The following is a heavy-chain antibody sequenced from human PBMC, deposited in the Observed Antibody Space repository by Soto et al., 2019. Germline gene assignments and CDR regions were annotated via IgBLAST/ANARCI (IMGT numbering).Heavy chain of an antibody. CDR3: ARGLILWFGELSRRGGYYYYMDV. D-gene: IGHD3-10*01. J-gene: IGHJ6*03. V-gene: IGHV4-34*01. CDR1: GGSFSGYQ. Sequence: QVQLQQWGAGLLKPSETLSLTCAVYGGSFSGYQWTWIRQTPGKGLEWIGEINDSGNINYNPSLKSRVTILVDTAKKQISLKLSSGTAAGTAVYYCARGLILWFGELSRRGGYYYYMDVWGKGTAVTVSS. CDR2: INDSGNI.